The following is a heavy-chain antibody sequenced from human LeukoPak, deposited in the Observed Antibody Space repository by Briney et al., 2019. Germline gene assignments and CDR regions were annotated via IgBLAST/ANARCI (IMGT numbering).Heavy chain of an antibody. V-gene: IGHV1-8*03. CDR1: GYTFTTYD. Sequence: ASVKVSCKASGYTFTTYDITWVRQATGQGLEWMGWMNPNSGNTAYAQKFQGRVTITRNTSISTAYMELSSLRSEDTAVYYCARERREQLLPPYTRLVTYFDYWGQGTLVTVSS. CDR2: MNPNSGNT. D-gene: IGHD1-26*01. J-gene: IGHJ4*02. CDR3: ARERREQLLPPYTRLVTYFDY.